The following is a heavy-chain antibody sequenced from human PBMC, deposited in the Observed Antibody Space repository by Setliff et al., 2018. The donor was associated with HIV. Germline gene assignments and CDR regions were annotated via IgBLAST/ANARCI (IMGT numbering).Heavy chain of an antibody. Sequence: PGESLKISCKAVDYTFTTYWIGWVRQMPGEGLEWMGIIYPEDSNIKYNPSFQNQVTISADKSISTAYLQVHNLKASDTATYYCAGRDGRSMNAFEIWGPGTMVTV. V-gene: IGHV5-51*01. CDR3: AGRDGRSMNAFEI. D-gene: IGHD6-13*01. CDR2: IYPEDSNI. CDR1: DYTFTTYW. J-gene: IGHJ3*02.